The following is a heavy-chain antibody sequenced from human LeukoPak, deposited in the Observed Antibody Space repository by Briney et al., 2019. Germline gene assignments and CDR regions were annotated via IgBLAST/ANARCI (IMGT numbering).Heavy chain of an antibody. Sequence: SETLSLTCTVSGGSITSSSYYWGWIRQPPGKGLEWIGSIYYSGSTYYNPSLKSRVTISVDTSKNQFFLKLSPVTAADAAEYYCARVRISLTGSWFDPWGQGTLVTVSS. J-gene: IGHJ5*02. CDR3: ARVRISLTGSWFDP. CDR2: IYYSGST. CDR1: GGSITSSSYY. V-gene: IGHV4-39*07. D-gene: IGHD3-9*01.